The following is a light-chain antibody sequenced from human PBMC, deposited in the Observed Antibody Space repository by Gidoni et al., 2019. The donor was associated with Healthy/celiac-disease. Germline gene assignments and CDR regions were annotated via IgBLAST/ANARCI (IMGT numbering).Light chain of an antibody. CDR2: GAS. J-gene: IGKJ4*01. V-gene: IGKV3-15*01. Sequence: EIVMTQPPATLSVTPGERATLSYRASQSVSINVAWYQQKPGQAPRLLIYGASTRATGIPARFSGSRSVTEFTLTISSLKSEDFAVYYCQQYNNWPPLTFGGGTKVEIK. CDR1: QSVSIN. CDR3: QQYNNWPPLT.